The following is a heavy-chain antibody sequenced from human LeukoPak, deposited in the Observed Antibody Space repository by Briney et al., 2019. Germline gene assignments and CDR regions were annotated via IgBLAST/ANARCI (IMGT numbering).Heavy chain of an antibody. J-gene: IGHJ4*02. CDR2: ISSSSSYI. Sequence: GGSLRLSCAASGFTFRSYSMNWVRQAPGKGLEWVSSISSSSSYIYYADSVKGRFTISRDNAKNSLYLQMNSLRAEDTAVYYCARDKVATIDYWGQGTLVTVSS. CDR3: ARDKVATIDY. D-gene: IGHD5-24*01. V-gene: IGHV3-21*01. CDR1: GFTFRSYS.